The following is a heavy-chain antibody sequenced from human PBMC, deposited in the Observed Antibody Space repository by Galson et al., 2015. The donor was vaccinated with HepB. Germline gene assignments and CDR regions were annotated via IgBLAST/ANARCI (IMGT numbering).Heavy chain of an antibody. J-gene: IGHJ4*02. V-gene: IGHV3-13*01. Sequence: SLRLSCAASGFTFSSYDMHWVRQATGKGLEWVSAIGTAGDTYYPGSVKGRFTISRENAKNSLYLQMNSLRAGDTAVYYCARGAAAGTHFDYWGQGTLVTVSS. CDR2: IGTAGDT. D-gene: IGHD6-13*01. CDR3: ARGAAAGTHFDY. CDR1: GFTFSSYD.